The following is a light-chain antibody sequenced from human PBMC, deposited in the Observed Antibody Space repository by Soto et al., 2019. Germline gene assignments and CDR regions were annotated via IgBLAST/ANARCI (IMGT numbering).Light chain of an antibody. J-gene: IGKJ1*01. Sequence: EIVLTQSPATLSLSPGERATLPCRASQSVSSYLAWYQQKPGQAPRLLIYDASNRATGIPARFSGSGSGTDFTLTISRLEPEDFAMYFCQQYVSSPQTFGQGTKVDIK. CDR2: DAS. V-gene: IGKV3-20*01. CDR3: QQYVSSPQT. CDR1: QSVSSY.